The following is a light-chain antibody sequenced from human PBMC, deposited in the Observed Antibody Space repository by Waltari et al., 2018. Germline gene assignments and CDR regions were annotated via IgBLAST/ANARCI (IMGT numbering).Light chain of an antibody. Sequence: DIVMPQSPDSLAVSLGERATINCKSSPSVFYSSNNKNYLAWYQQKLGQPPKLLIYWASTRESGVPDRFSGSGSGTDFTLTISSLQAEDVAVYYCQQYYSIPLTFGGGTKVEIK. V-gene: IGKV4-1*01. J-gene: IGKJ4*01. CDR2: WAS. CDR3: QQYYSIPLT. CDR1: PSVFYSSNNKNY.